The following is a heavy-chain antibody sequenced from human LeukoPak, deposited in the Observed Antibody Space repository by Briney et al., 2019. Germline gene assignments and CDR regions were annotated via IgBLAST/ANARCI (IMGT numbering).Heavy chain of an antibody. D-gene: IGHD3-10*01. CDR1: GGSFSGYY. CDR3: ALLWFGEQVTDHYYYYMDV. Sequence: PSETLSLTCAVYGGSFSGYYWSWIRQPPGKGLEWIGEINHSGSTNYNPSLKSRVSISVDTSKNQFSLKLSSVTAADTAVYYCALLWFGEQVTDHYYYYMDVWGKGTTVTISS. J-gene: IGHJ6*03. V-gene: IGHV4-34*01. CDR2: INHSGST.